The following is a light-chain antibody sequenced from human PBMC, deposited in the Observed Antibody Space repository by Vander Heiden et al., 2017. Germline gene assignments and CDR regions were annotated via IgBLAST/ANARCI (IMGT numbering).Light chain of an antibody. CDR2: DAS. J-gene: IGKJ1*01. CDR1: QTIITF. CDR3: QQTYNSWT. Sequence: IQMTQSPSSLSASIGDRVTITCRASQTIITFLNWYQKKPGKAPKLLVYDASKLQSGVPSRFSGSGSGTEFTLTISSLQPEDFATYYCQQTYNSWTFGQGTKVDMK. V-gene: IGKV1-39*01.